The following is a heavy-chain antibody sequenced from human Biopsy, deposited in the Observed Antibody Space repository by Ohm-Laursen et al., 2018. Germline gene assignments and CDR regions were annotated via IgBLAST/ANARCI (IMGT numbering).Heavy chain of an antibody. J-gene: IGHJ5*02. CDR2: IYNTETT. CDR3: ARHPTGFWFDP. Sequence: SETLSLTCTVSGGSISSSTTYYWAWIRQPLGKGLEWIGSIYNTETTFYNPSQKSRVTISVDKSTNQFSLKVSSVTAADTALYFCARHPTGFWFDPWGHGTLVTVSS. V-gene: IGHV4-39*01. CDR1: GGSISSSTTYY.